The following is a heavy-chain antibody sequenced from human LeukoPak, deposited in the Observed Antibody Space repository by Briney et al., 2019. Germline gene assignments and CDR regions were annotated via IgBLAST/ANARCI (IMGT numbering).Heavy chain of an antibody. Sequence: GASVKVACKADGYTFIDFYIHWVRHAPGQGLEWMGWINPNSGAIKYSQKFQGRVSMTRDTSTSTAYMHLSSLRSDDTAVYYCARVKKLMPEFEFWGQGTLVTVS. J-gene: IGHJ4*02. D-gene: IGHD2-2*01. CDR2: INPNSGAI. V-gene: IGHV1-2*02. CDR1: GYTFIDFY. CDR3: ARVKKLMPEFEF.